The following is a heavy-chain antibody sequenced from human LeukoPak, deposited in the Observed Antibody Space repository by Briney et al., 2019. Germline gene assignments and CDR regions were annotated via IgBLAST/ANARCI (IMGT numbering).Heavy chain of an antibody. V-gene: IGHV5-51*01. J-gene: IGHJ4*02. D-gene: IGHD6-13*01. CDR1: GYSFTSYW. CDR3: ARREYSSTWYYFDY. CDR2: IYPGDSDT. Sequence: GESLKISCRGSGYSFTSYWIGWVRQMPGKGLEWMGIIYPGDSDTRYSPSFQGQVTISADKSINTAYLQWSSLKASDTAMYYCARREYSSTWYYFDYWGQGTLVTVSS.